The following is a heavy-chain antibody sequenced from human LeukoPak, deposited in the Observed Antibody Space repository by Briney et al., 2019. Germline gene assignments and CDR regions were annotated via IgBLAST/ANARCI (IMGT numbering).Heavy chain of an antibody. J-gene: IGHJ4*02. CDR2: ISGSGVST. CDR1: GFTFSSYA. D-gene: IGHD6-6*01. CDR3: AKEGSNSEIDY. V-gene: IGHV3-23*01. Sequence: WGSLRLSCVASGFTFSSYAMSWVRQAPGKGLEWVSAISGSGVSTFFADSVKGRLTISRDNSKNTVYLQMNSLRAEDTALYYCAKEGSNSEIDYWGQGTLVTVSS.